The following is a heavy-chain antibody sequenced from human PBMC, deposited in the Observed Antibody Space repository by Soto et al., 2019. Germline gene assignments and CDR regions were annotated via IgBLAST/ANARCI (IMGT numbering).Heavy chain of an antibody. CDR1: GYTFTDHY. CDR2: INPNSGGT. V-gene: IGHV1-2*04. D-gene: IGHD2-2*02. J-gene: IGHJ4*02. Sequence: ASVKVSCKASGYTFTDHYIHWVRQAPGQGLEWMGWINPNSGGTNYAQKFQDWATMTRDTSISTAYMELNRLRSDDTAVYFCARYSACYKFFDYWGQGTPVTVSS. CDR3: ARYSACYKFFDY.